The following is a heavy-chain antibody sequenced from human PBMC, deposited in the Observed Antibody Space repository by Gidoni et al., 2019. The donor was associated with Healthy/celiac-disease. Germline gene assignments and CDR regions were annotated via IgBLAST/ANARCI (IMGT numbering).Heavy chain of an antibody. D-gene: IGHD3-22*01. V-gene: IGHV1-69*01. CDR3: ARRGAYYYDSSGYYTYYFDY. Sequence: QVQLVQSGAEVKKPGSSVKVSCKASGGTFSSYAISWVRQAPGQGLEWMGGIIPIFGTANYAQKFQGRVTITADESTSTAYMELSSLRSEDTAVYYCARRGAYYYDSSGYYTYYFDYWGQGTLVTVSS. CDR1: GGTFSSYA. CDR2: IIPIFGTA. J-gene: IGHJ4*02.